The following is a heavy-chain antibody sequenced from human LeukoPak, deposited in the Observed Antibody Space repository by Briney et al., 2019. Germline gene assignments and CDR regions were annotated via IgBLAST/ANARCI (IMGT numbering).Heavy chain of an antibody. Sequence: VASVKVSCKAAGYTFTSYGIRWVRQAPGQGLEWMGWISAYNGNTNYAQKLQGRVTMTTDTSTSTAYMELRSLRSDDTAVYYCAREGTVLLWFAEGYYYYGIDIWGQGTTVTVSS. V-gene: IGHV1-18*01. CDR2: ISAYNGNT. CDR1: GYTFTSYG. CDR3: AREGTVLLWFAEGYYYYGIDI. J-gene: IGHJ6*02. D-gene: IGHD3-10*01.